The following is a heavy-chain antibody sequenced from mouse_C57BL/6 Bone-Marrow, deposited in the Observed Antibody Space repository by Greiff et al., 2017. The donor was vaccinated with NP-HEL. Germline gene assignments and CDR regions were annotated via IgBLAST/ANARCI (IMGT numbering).Heavy chain of an antibody. D-gene: IGHD1-1*01. V-gene: IGHV1-61*01. CDR3: ERWRYYGPDYAMDY. CDR1: GYTFTSYW. CDR2: IYPSDSET. J-gene: IGHJ4*01. Sequence: QVQLQQPGAELVRPGSSVKLSCKASGYTFTSYWMDWVKQRPGQGLEWIGNIYPSDSETHYNQKFKDKATLTVDKSSSTAYMQLSSLTSEDSAVYYCERWRYYGPDYAMDYWGQGTSVTVSS.